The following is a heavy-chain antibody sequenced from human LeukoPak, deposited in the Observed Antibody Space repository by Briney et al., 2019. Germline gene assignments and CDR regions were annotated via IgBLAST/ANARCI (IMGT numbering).Heavy chain of an antibody. Sequence: SETLSLTCTVSGGSISSSSYYWGWIRQPPGKGLEWIGSIYYSGSTYYNPSLKSRVTISVDTSKNQFSLKFNSVTAADTAVYYCGSSHSSSWYDFWGQGTLVTVSS. D-gene: IGHD6-13*01. J-gene: IGHJ4*02. CDR2: IYYSGST. V-gene: IGHV4-39*07. CDR3: GSSHSSSWYDF. CDR1: GGSISSSSYY.